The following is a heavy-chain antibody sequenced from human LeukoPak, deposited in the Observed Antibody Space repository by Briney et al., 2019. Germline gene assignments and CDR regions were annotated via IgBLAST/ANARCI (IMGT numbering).Heavy chain of an antibody. V-gene: IGHV3-64D*06. Sequence: GGALRLSCSASGFTFNTFSMHWVRQAPGKGLEYVSSISDNGGTTYYADSVKGRFTISRDNSKNTLYLQMSSLRAEDTAVYFCVTQGDGYYSGPFDSWGQGTLVTVS. CDR2: ISDNGGTT. CDR3: VTQGDGYYSGPFDS. CDR1: GFTFNTFS. J-gene: IGHJ4*02. D-gene: IGHD3-22*01.